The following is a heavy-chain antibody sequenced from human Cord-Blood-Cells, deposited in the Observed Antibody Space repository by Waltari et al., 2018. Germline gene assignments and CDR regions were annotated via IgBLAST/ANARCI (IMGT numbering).Heavy chain of an antibody. D-gene: IGHD2-2*02. CDR2: INQSGST. CDR3: ARGLVVVVPAAIGWFDP. J-gene: IGHJ5*02. Sequence: QVQLQQWGAGLLKPSETLSLTCAVYGGSFSGYYWSWIRQPPGKGLEWIGEINQSGSTNYNPSLKSRVTISVDTSKNQFSLKLSSVTAADTAVYYCARGLVVVVPAAIGWFDPWGQGTLVTVSS. CDR1: GGSFSGYY. V-gene: IGHV4-34*01.